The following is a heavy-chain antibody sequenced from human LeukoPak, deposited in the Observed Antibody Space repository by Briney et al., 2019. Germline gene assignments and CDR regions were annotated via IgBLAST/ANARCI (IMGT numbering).Heavy chain of an antibody. V-gene: IGHV4-34*01. Sequence: PSETLSLTCAVYGGSFSGYYWSWIPQPPGKGLEWIGEINHSGSTNYNPSLKSRVTISVDTSKNQFSLKLSSVTAAATAVYFCPLARRNAYGGGSWAQGTVVPVSS. CDR1: GGSFSGYY. CDR3: PLARRNAYGGGS. CDR2: INHSGST. D-gene: IGHD1-26*01. J-gene: IGHJ1*01.